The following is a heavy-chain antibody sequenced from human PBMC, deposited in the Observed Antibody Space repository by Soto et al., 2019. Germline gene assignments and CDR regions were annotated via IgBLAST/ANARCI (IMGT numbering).Heavy chain of an antibody. Sequence: EVQLLESGGGLVQPGGSLRLSCAASGFTFSSYAMSWVRQAPGKGLEWVSAISGSGGSTYYADSVKGRFTISRDNSKNTLYLQMNSLRAEDTAVYYCAKYSGAWIDWLPYGYYFDYWGQGTLVTVSS. V-gene: IGHV3-23*01. CDR2: ISGSGGST. D-gene: IGHD3-9*01. CDR1: GFTFSSYA. J-gene: IGHJ4*02. CDR3: AKYSGAWIDWLPYGYYFDY.